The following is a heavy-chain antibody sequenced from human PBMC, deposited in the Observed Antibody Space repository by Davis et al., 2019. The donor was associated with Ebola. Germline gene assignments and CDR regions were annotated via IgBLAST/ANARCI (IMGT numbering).Heavy chain of an antibody. CDR2: IWYDGSNK. D-gene: IGHD2-15*01. CDR3: ARVDSGGSPDY. J-gene: IGHJ4*02. CDR1: GFTFSSYG. Sequence: GESLKISCAASGFTFSSYGMHWVRQAPGKGLGWVAVIWYDGSNKYYADSVKGRFTISRDNSKNTLYLQMNSLRAEDTAVYYCARVDSGGSPDYWGQGTLVTVSS. V-gene: IGHV3-33*01.